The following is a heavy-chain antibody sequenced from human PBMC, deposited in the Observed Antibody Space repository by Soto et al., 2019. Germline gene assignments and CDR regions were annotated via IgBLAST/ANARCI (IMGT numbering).Heavy chain of an antibody. V-gene: IGHV3-66*01. CDR3: AHYFFFYYDMDV. J-gene: IGHJ6*03. D-gene: IGHD2-21*01. CDR1: GFTVSSNY. Sequence: GSLRLSSAASGFTVSSNYMSWVRQAPGQGLEWVSVIYSGGSTYYAGSVKGRFTISRDNSKNTLYLQMNSLRAEDTGVYYCAHYFFFYYDMDVWGKGTTATSP. CDR2: IYSGGST.